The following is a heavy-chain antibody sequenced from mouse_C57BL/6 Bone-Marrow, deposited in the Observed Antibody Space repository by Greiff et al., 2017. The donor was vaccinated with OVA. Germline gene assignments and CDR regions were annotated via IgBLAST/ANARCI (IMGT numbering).Heavy chain of an antibody. V-gene: IGHV1-54*01. Sequence: QVQLKQSGAELVRPGTSVKVSCKASGYAFTNYLIEWVKQRPGQGLEWIGVINPGSGGTNYNEKFKGKATLTADKSSSTAYMQLSSLTSEDSAVYFCASRGVYYGNYYFDYWGQGTTLTVSS. CDR2: INPGSGGT. CDR1: GYAFTNYL. J-gene: IGHJ2*01. D-gene: IGHD2-1*01. CDR3: ASRGVYYGNYYFDY.